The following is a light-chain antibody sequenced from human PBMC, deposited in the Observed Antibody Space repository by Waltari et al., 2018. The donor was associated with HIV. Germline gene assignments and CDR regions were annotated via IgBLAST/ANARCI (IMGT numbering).Light chain of an antibody. J-gene: IGLJ2*01. CDR1: NIGVRN. V-gene: IGLV3-21*02. Sequence: SYVLTQPPSVSVAPGQTATITCGGNNIGVRNVHWYQQLPGQAPVPVVYDDSARPSGIPERFSGSNSGNTATLTSTRVEAGDEADYYCQVWGDSRDNVVFGGGTKLTVL. CDR3: QVWGDSRDNVV. CDR2: DDS.